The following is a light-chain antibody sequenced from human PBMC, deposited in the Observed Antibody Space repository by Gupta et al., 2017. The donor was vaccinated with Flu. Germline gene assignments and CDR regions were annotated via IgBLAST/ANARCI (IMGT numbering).Light chain of an antibody. Sequence: AIHMTQSTSSVSASTGDRITITCRASQGISTYLAWYQQKPGNAPKLLVYATSTLRSGVPSRFSGSGSGTNFTLTIDCLQSEDFATYYCQQYYNNWWTFGQGTRVELK. CDR2: ATS. J-gene: IGKJ1*01. CDR3: QQYYNNWWT. V-gene: IGKV1-8*01. CDR1: QGISTY.